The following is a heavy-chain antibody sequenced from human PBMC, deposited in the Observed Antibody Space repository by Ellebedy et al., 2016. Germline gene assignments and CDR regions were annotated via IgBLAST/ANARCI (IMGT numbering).Heavy chain of an antibody. CDR3: TTVYRYNYDSV. CDR1: GFTFSNAW. CDR2: IKSKTDGGAA. Sequence: GGSLRLSCAASGFTFSNAWMNWVRQAPGKGLEWVGRIKSKTDGGAADYAAPVKGRFTISRDDSKNTLYPQMNSLKTEDTAMYFCTTVYRYNYDSVWGQGTLVTVSS. V-gene: IGHV3-15*01. J-gene: IGHJ4*02. D-gene: IGHD5-18*01.